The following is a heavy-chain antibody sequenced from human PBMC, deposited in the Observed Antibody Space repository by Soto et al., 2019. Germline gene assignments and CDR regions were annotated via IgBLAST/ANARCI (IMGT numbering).Heavy chain of an antibody. J-gene: IGHJ6*02. Sequence: SETLSLTCAVYGGSFSGYYWSWIRQPPGKGLEWIGEINHSGSTNYNPSLKSRVTISVDTSKNQFSLKLSSVTAADTAVYYCARGPMRVAGIRYYYYGMDVWGQGTTVTVSS. D-gene: IGHD6-19*01. CDR1: GGSFSGYY. V-gene: IGHV4-34*01. CDR2: INHSGST. CDR3: ARGPMRVAGIRYYYYGMDV.